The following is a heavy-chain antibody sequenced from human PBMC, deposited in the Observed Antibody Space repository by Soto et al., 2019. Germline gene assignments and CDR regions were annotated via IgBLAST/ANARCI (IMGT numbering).Heavy chain of an antibody. J-gene: IGHJ5*02. CDR3: ARDRNWVDT. CDR1: GYTFTSYD. Sequence: QVQLVQSGAEVKKPGASVKVSCKASGYTFTSYDISWVRQAPGQGLEGMGWMSTSNGNTNYAQKLQGRVTMTPDTSTSTANMELRGLRPEDAAVYFCARDRNWVDTWGQGTVVTVS. V-gene: IGHV1-18*01. CDR2: MSTSNGNT.